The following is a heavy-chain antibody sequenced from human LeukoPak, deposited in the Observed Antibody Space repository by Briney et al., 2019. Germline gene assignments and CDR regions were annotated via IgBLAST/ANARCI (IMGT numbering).Heavy chain of an antibody. CDR2: ISDSGGST. V-gene: IGHV3-23*01. CDR3: ARVIYDSSGGTIDY. D-gene: IGHD3-22*01. J-gene: IGHJ4*02. Sequence: AGGSLRLSCAVSGLTFAAYAMTWVRQAPEKGLEWVSTISDSGGSTYYADSLKGRFTISRDNSKNTLYLQVDSLRAEDTALYHCARVIYDSSGGTIDYWGQGTLVTVSS. CDR1: GLTFAAYA.